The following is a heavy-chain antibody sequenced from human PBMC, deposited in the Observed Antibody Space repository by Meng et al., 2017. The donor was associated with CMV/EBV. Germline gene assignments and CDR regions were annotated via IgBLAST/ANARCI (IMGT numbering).Heavy chain of an antibody. CDR2: IRYDGSNK. Sequence: GESLKISCAASGFTFSSYGMHWVRQAPGKGLEWVAFIRYDGSNKYYADSVKGRFTISRDNSKNTLYLQMNSLRAEDTAVYYCAKWAYYYDSSGTNYFDYWGQGTTVTVSS. D-gene: IGHD3-22*01. V-gene: IGHV3-30*02. CDR3: AKWAYYYDSSGTNYFDY. CDR1: GFTFSSYG. J-gene: IGHJ4*03.